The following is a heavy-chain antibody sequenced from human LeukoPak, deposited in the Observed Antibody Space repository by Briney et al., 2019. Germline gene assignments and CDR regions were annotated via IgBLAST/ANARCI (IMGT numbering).Heavy chain of an antibody. V-gene: IGHV1-46*01. CDR1: GYSFTSYY. Sequence: ASVKVSCKASGYSFTSYYMHWARQAPGQGLEWMGFINPSGSSAAYAQKFQGRLTMTRDMFTSTDYMELRSLRSDDTAVYYCARGETYYYESSGYSLFDYWGQGTLVTVSS. CDR3: ARGETYYYESSGYSLFDY. CDR2: INPSGSSA. D-gene: IGHD3-22*01. J-gene: IGHJ4*02.